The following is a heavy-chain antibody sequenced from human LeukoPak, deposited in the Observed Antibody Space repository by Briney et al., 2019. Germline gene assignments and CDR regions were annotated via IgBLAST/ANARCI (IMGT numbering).Heavy chain of an antibody. Sequence: GGSLRLSCAAPGITFSSFGMHWLRQAPGKGLEWVAFIWYDGSNKYYADSVKGRFTTSRDNSKNTLYLQMNSLRAEDTAVYYCARDGTLTAGPFDPWGRGTLVTVSS. CDR3: ARDGTLTAGPFDP. V-gene: IGHV3-33*01. CDR1: GITFSSFG. D-gene: IGHD1-1*01. CDR2: IWYDGSNK. J-gene: IGHJ5*02.